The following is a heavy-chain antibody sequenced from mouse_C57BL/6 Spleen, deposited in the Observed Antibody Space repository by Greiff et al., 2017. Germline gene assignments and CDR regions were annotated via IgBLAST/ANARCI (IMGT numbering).Heavy chain of an antibody. V-gene: IGHV1-54*01. J-gene: IGHJ2*01. CDR3: ARADVYDCYFDY. CDR1: GYAFTNYL. Sequence: VQLQQSGAELVRPGTSVKVSCKASGYAFTNYLIEWVKQRPGQGLEWIGVINPGRGGTNYNEKFKGKATLTADKSSSTAYMQLSSLTSEDSAVYFCARADVYDCYFDYWGQGTTLTVSS. D-gene: IGHD2-2*01. CDR2: INPGRGGT.